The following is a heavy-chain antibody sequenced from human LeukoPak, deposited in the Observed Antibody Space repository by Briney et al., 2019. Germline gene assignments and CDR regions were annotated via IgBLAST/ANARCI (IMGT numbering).Heavy chain of an antibody. CDR1: GFTFSSYG. D-gene: IGHD3-22*01. V-gene: IGHV3-30*18. Sequence: GGSLRLSCAASGFTFSSYGMHWVRQAPGKGLEWVAVISYDGSNKYYADSVKGRFTISRDNSKNTLYLQMNSLRAEDTAVYYCAKVGGYYYDKGAFDIWGQGTMVTVSS. CDR2: ISYDGSNK. J-gene: IGHJ3*02. CDR3: AKVGGYYYDKGAFDI.